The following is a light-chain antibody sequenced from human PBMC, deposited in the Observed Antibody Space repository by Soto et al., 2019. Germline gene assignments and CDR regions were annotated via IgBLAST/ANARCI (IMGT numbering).Light chain of an antibody. CDR2: KAY. CDR3: QQYTGSPWT. Sequence: DIQMTQSPSTLSASVGDRVTITCRASQGINTWLDWYQQKPGKAPKLLIYKAYSLESGVPSRFSGSGAGTEFTLTISSLQPDDSARYYCQQYTGSPWTFGQGTKVEIK. J-gene: IGKJ1*01. V-gene: IGKV1-5*03. CDR1: QGINTW.